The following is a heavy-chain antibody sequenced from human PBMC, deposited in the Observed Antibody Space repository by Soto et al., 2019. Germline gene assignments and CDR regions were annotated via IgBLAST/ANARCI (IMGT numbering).Heavy chain of an antibody. V-gene: IGHV3-23*01. CDR1: GFTFSSYA. CDR3: AKFEFWSGYFHYYYYYGMDV. CDR2: ISGSGGST. J-gene: IGHJ6*02. D-gene: IGHD3-3*01. Sequence: PGESLKISCAASGFTFSSYAMSWVRQAPGKGLEWVSAISGSGGSTYYADSVKGRFTISRDNSKNTLYLQMNSLRAEDTAVYYSAKFEFWSGYFHYYYYYGMDVWGQGTTVTVSS.